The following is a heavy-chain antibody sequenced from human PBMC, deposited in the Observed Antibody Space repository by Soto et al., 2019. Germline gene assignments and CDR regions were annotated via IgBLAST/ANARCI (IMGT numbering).Heavy chain of an antibody. CDR1: GGSISSSRYY. V-gene: IGHV4-39*01. CDR2: IHYSGNT. Sequence: LQLQESGPGLVKPSETLSLTCTVSGGSISSSRYYWGWIRQPPGKGLEWIGSIHYSGNTQYNLALRSRVIIPIDTGRNQFSLRLNSVTAANTAVYYWAVAWGYANFGTYPTAFAIWGQRTMVTVSS. J-gene: IGHJ3*02. CDR3: AVAWGYANFGTYPTAFAI. D-gene: IGHD5-18*01.